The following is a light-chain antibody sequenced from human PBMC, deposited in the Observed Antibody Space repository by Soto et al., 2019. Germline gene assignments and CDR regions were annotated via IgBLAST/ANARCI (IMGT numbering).Light chain of an antibody. CDR3: AAWDDRLNAVT. J-gene: IGLJ2*01. V-gene: IGLV1-44*01. Sequence: QSVLTQPPSASGTPGQRVTISCSGSTSNIGGNTVNWYQQLPGTAPKLLIYSNNQRPSGVPDRFSGSKSGTSASLAIRRLRSEDEAAYYCAAWDDRLNAVTFGGGTKLTVL. CDR2: SNN. CDR1: TSNIGGNT.